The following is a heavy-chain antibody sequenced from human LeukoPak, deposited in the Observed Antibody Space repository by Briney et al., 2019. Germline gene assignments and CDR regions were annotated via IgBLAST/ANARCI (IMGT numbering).Heavy chain of an antibody. V-gene: IGHV3-30*02. CDR3: ARSFTVVTHYFDY. Sequence: PGGSLRLSCAASGFTFSSYGMHWVRQAPGKGLGWVAFIRYDGSNNYYADSVKGRFTISRDNSKNTLYLQMNSLRAEDTAVYYCARSFTVVTHYFDYWGQGTLVTVSS. J-gene: IGHJ4*02. D-gene: IGHD4-23*01. CDR2: IRYDGSNN. CDR1: GFTFSSYG.